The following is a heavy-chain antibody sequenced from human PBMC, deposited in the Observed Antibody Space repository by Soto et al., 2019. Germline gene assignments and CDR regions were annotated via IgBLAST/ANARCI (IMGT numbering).Heavy chain of an antibody. CDR1: GDSVSSNRAA. CDR2: TYYRSKWYN. CDR3: ARLYGYCIRISCHGHYAIDV. Sequence: QTLSLTCAISGDSVSSNRAAWNWSRQSPARGLEWLGRTYYRSKWYNDYAVSVKSRITINPDTSKNQFSLQLNSVTPEDTAVYYCARLYGYCIRISCHGHYAIDVWGQGTTVPVS. J-gene: IGHJ6*01. D-gene: IGHD2-2*01. V-gene: IGHV6-1*01.